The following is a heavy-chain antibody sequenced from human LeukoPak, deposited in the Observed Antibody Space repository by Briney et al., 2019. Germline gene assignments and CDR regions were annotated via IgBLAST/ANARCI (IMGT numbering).Heavy chain of an antibody. Sequence: PSETLSLTCAVYGGSFSGYYWSWIRQPPGKGLEWIGEINHSGSTNYNPSLKSRVTISVDTSKNQFSLKLSSVTAADTAVYYCARVSMVYAIDYWGQGTLVTVSS. J-gene: IGHJ4*02. CDR2: INHSGST. CDR3: ARVSMVYAIDY. V-gene: IGHV4-34*01. CDR1: GGSFSGYY. D-gene: IGHD2-8*01.